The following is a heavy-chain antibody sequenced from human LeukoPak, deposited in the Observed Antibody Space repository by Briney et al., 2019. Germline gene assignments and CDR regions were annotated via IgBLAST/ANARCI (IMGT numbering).Heavy chain of an antibody. D-gene: IGHD6-19*01. CDR1: GFTFSSYA. CDR2: ISGSGGQT. CDR3: AKAFSGWYGYCMDV. Sequence: GGSLRLSCAASGFTFSSYAMNWVRQAPGKGLEWVSGISGSGGQTYYTDSVKGRFTISRDNSKDTLYLQTNSLRVEDTAVYYCAKAFSGWYGYCMDVWGQGTTVTVSS. J-gene: IGHJ6*02. V-gene: IGHV3-23*01.